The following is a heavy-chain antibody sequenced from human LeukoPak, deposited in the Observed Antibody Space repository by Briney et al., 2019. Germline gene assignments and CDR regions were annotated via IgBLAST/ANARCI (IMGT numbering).Heavy chain of an antibody. CDR3: ARFTTRWFGELLYYYYGMDV. Sequence: ASVTVSCKASGYTFTSYGISWVRQAPGQGLEWMGWISAYNGNTNYAQKLQGRVTMTTDTSTSTAYMELRSLRSDDTAVYYCARFTTRWFGELLYYYYGMDVWGKGTTVTVSS. V-gene: IGHV1-18*04. CDR1: GYTFTSYG. D-gene: IGHD3-10*01. CDR2: ISAYNGNT. J-gene: IGHJ6*04.